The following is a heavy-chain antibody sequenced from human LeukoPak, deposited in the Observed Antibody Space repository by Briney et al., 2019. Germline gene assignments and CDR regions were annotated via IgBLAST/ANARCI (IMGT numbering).Heavy chain of an antibody. CDR3: ARGSTIAAREFDY. Sequence: ASVKVSCKASGYTFTGYYMHWVRQAPGQGLEWMGWINPNSGDTNYAQKFQGRVTMTRDTSISTAYMELSRLRSDDTAVCYCARGSTIAAREFDYWGQGTLVTVSS. CDR2: INPNSGDT. J-gene: IGHJ4*02. V-gene: IGHV1-2*02. CDR1: GYTFTGYY. D-gene: IGHD6-6*01.